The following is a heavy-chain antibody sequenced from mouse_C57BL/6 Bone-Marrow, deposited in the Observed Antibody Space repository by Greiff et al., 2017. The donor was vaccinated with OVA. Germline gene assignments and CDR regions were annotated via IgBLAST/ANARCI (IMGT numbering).Heavy chain of an antibody. CDR3: ARRYYGSSYGYFDY. J-gene: IGHJ2*01. Sequence: VQLVESGAELARPGASVKLSCKASGYTFTSYGISWVKQRTGQGLEWIGEIYPRSGNTYYNEKFKSKATLTADKSSSTAYMELRSLTSEDSAVYFCARRYYGSSYGYFDYWGQGTTLTVSS. CDR2: IYPRSGNT. V-gene: IGHV1-81*01. CDR1: GYTFTSYG. D-gene: IGHD1-1*01.